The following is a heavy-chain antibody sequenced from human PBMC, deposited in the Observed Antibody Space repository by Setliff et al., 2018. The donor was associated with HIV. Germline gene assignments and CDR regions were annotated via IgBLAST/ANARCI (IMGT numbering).Heavy chain of an antibody. CDR2: IYPDDSDV. Sequence: GESLKISCKASGYDFADNWIGWVRQMPGKGLEWIAIIYPDDSDVKYSPSFQGQVTISADKSLSTAFLQWSSLKASDTAMYYCARLRGPFDYWGQGTLVTVSS. V-gene: IGHV5-51*01. CDR1: GYDFADNW. CDR3: ARLRGPFDY. J-gene: IGHJ4*02.